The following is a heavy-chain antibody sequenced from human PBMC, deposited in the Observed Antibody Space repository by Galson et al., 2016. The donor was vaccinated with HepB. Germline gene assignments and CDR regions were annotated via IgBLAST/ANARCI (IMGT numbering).Heavy chain of an antibody. CDR1: GFTFSTYG. J-gene: IGHJ4*02. CDR2: ISYDGSNK. Sequence: SLRLSCAASGFTFSTYGMHWVRRAPGKGLEWVAVISYDGSNKYYADSVKGRFTISRDNSKNTLYLQMNSLRAEDTAVYYCAKDPYYYGSGNHYCNYWGQGTLVTVSS. CDR3: AKDPYYYGSGNHYCNY. V-gene: IGHV3-30*18. D-gene: IGHD3-10*01.